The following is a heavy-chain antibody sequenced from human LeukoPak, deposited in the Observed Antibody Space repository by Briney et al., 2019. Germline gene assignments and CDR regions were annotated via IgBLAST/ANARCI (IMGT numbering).Heavy chain of an antibody. CDR2: IYTSGST. Sequence: SETLSLTCTVSGGSISSGSYHWIWIRQPAGKGLEWIGHIYTSGSTNYNPSLRSRVTISVDTSKNQFSLKLNSVTAADTAVYYCARTGTTYYYYYYMDVWGKGTTVTVSS. D-gene: IGHD1-7*01. CDR3: ARTGTTYYYYYYMDV. V-gene: IGHV4-61*09. J-gene: IGHJ6*03. CDR1: GGSISSGSYH.